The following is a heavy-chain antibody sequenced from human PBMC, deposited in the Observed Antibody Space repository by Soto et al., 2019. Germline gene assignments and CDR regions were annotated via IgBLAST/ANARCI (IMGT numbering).Heavy chain of an antibody. D-gene: IGHD3-10*01. V-gene: IGHV1-2*02. Sequence: QVQLVQSGAEVKKPGASVKVSCKASGYTFTGYYMHWVRQAPGQGLEWMGWINPDSGGTNYAQKFQGRVTMTRDTSISTGYMELSRLRSDDTAVYYCARDNMLWFWELATYYFYYWGQGTLVTVSS. CDR3: ARDNMLWFWELATYYFYY. CDR1: GYTFTGYY. CDR2: INPDSGGT. J-gene: IGHJ4*02.